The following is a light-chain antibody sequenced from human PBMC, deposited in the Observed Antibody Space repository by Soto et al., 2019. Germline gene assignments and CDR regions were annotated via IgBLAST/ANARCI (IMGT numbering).Light chain of an antibody. CDR3: MQALQTPPT. Sequence: DIVIAQSPLSLPVTPRERASISYRSSRSLLHINGYNYLDWYLQKPGQSPQLLNYLGSNRASGVPDRFSGSGSGTDFTLKISRVEAEDVGVYYCMQALQTPPTFGQGTKVDIK. CDR1: RSLLHINGYNY. CDR2: LGS. V-gene: IGKV2-28*01. J-gene: IGKJ1*01.